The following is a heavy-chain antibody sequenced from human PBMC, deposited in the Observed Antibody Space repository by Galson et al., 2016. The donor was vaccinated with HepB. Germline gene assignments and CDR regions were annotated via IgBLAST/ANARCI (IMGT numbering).Heavy chain of an antibody. D-gene: IGHD6-13*01. CDR1: GFTLSNSA. J-gene: IGHJ1*01. CDR2: TSDSGGST. V-gene: IGHV3-23*01. Sequence: SLRLSCAASGFTLSNSAMSWVRQAPGKGLEWVSATSDSGGSTYYADSVKGRFTISRDNSKNTLYLQMNGLGAEDTAIYYCAVRYSSIWYFQHWGRGTLVSVSS. CDR3: AVRYSSIWYFQH.